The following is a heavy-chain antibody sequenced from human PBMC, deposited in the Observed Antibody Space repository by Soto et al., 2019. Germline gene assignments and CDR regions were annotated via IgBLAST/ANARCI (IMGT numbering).Heavy chain of an antibody. CDR3: ARDCSIDSCYDY. CDR2: ISYSGNT. Sequence: QVQLQESGPGLVRPSETLSLTCTVSGGSMSGYYWSWIRQPPGKGLEWIGYISYSGNTNYNPSLKSRVTISVDTSKNQFSLNLSSVTAADTAVYYGARDCSIDSCYDYWGKGTLVTVSS. CDR1: GGSMSGYY. D-gene: IGHD2-15*01. J-gene: IGHJ4*02. V-gene: IGHV4-59*01.